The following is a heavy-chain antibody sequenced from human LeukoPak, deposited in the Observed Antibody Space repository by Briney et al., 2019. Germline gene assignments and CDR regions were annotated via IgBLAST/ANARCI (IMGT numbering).Heavy chain of an antibody. CDR1: GGSISSYY. J-gene: IGHJ4*02. CDR2: IYYGGST. Sequence: SETLSLTCTVSGGSISSYYWSWIRQPPGKGLEWIGYIYYGGSTNYNPSLKSRVTISVDTSKNQFSLKLSSVTAADTAVYYCAGALLYSYGANFDYWGQGTLVTVSS. CDR3: AGALLYSYGANFDY. D-gene: IGHD5-18*01. V-gene: IGHV4-59*01.